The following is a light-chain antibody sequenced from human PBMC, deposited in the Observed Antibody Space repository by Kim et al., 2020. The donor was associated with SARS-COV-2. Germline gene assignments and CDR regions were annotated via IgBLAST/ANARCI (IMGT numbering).Light chain of an antibody. Sequence: DIQMTQSPSSLSASVGDRVTITCQASQVISNYLNWYQQKPGQAPRLLIYDASNLETGVPSRFSGSGHGTHFTFTINSLQPEDIATYYCQQYDNLPSFSFGPGTKVDIK. CDR3: QQYDNLPSFS. CDR2: DAS. V-gene: IGKV1-33*01. CDR1: QVISNY. J-gene: IGKJ3*01.